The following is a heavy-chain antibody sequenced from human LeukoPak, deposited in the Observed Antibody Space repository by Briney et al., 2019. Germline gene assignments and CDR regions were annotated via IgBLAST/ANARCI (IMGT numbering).Heavy chain of an antibody. Sequence: GGSLRLSCAASGFTVSSNYMSWVRQAPGKGLEWVSVIYGGGSTYYADSVKGRFTISRDNSKNTLYLQMNSLRAEDTAVYYCARDSPPYSSSWTDAFDIWGQGTMVTVSS. CDR3: ARDSPPYSSSWTDAFDI. D-gene: IGHD6-13*01. V-gene: IGHV3-53*01. CDR1: GFTVSSNY. J-gene: IGHJ3*02. CDR2: IYGGGST.